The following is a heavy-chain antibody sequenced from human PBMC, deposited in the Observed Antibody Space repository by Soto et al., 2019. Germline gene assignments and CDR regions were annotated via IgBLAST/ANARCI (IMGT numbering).Heavy chain of an antibody. CDR1: GFTVSSNY. V-gene: IGHV3-53*04. J-gene: IGHJ3*02. CDR3: AHSSGYYPDAFDI. Sequence: PGGSLRLSCAASGFTVSSNYMSWVRQAPGKGLEWVSVIYSGGSTYYADSVKGRFTISRHNSKNTLYLQMNSLRAEDTAVYYCAHSSGYYPDAFDIWGQGTMVTVSS. CDR2: IYSGGST. D-gene: IGHD3-22*01.